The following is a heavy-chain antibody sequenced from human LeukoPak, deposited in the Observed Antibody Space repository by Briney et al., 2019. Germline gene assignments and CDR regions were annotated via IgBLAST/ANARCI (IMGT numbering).Heavy chain of an antibody. J-gene: IGHJ4*02. Sequence: SQTLSLTCTVSGGSLSSSGYYWSWVRQPPGTGLEWIGYIYHSGSAYYNPSLKSRVTISVDRSNNQFSLKLSSVTAADTAVYYCARVNFWSGLGIDYWGQGTLVTVSS. CDR2: IYHSGSA. V-gene: IGHV4-30-2*01. CDR3: ARVNFWSGLGIDY. D-gene: IGHD3-3*01. CDR1: GGSLSSSGYY.